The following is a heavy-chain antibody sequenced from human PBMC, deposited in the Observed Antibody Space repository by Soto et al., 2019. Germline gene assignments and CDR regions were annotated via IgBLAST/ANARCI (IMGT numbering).Heavy chain of an antibody. J-gene: IGHJ4*02. V-gene: IGHV1-24*01. CDR1: GYTLTELS. Sequence: ASVKVSCKVSGYTLTELSMHWVRQAPGKGLEWMGGSDPEDGETIYAQKFQGRVTMTEDTSTDTAYMELSSLRSEDTAVYYCATVLQTYYYDSSGYTFDYWGQGTLVTVSS. CDR3: ATVLQTYYYDSSGYTFDY. CDR2: SDPEDGET. D-gene: IGHD3-22*01.